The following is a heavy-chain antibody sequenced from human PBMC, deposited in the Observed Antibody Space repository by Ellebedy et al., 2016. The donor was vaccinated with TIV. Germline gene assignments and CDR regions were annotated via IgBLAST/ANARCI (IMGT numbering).Heavy chain of an antibody. J-gene: IGHJ3*02. CDR3: ARRGITMVRGEVYAFDI. CDR1: GYSFTSYW. V-gene: IGHV5-10-1*01. D-gene: IGHD3-10*01. CDR2: IDPSDSYT. Sequence: GESLKISCKGSGYSFTSYWISWVRQMPGKGLEWMGRIDPSDSYTNYSPSFQGHVTISADKSISTAYLQWSSLKASDTAMYYCARRGITMVRGEVYAFDIWGQGTMVTVPS.